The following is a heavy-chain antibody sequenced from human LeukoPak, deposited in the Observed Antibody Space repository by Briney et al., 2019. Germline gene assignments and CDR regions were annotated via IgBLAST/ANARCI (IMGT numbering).Heavy chain of an antibody. CDR2: ISDSGGNT. J-gene: IGHJ4*02. CDR1: GFTFSSYA. Sequence: GGSLRLSCAASGFTFSSYAMTWVRQAPGKGLEWVSGISDSGGNTYYADSVKGRFTISRDNSKNTLYLQMNSLRAEDTAVYYCAKGLQMTTVVTPFDYWGQGTLVTVSS. D-gene: IGHD4-23*01. CDR3: AKGLQMTTVVTPFDY. V-gene: IGHV3-23*01.